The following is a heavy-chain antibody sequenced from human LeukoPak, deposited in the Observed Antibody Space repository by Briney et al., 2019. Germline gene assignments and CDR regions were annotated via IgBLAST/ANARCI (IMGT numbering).Heavy chain of an antibody. CDR1: GFTFSSYE. J-gene: IGHJ4*02. V-gene: IGHV3-48*03. Sequence: GGSLPLSCAASGFTFSSYEMNWVRQAPGKGLEWVSYISSSGSRTYYADSDKGRFTISRDNARNSVDLQMNSLRVEDTAVYYCARGQSWAFDFWGQG. CDR2: ISSSGSRT. CDR3: ARGQSWAFDF.